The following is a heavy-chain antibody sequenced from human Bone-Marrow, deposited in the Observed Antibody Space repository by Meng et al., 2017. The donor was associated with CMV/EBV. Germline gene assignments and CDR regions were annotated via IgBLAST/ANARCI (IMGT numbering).Heavy chain of an antibody. CDR2: INHSGST. Sequence: SFSCDYWSWIRQPTGKGLEWIGEINHSGSTNYNTSLKSRDTISVDTSKNQFSLKLSSVTAADTAVYYCARGYCSSTSCRNYWYFDLWGRGTLVTVSS. CDR3: ARGYCSSTSCRNYWYFDL. J-gene: IGHJ2*01. D-gene: IGHD2-2*01. V-gene: IGHV4-34*01. CDR1: SFSCDY.